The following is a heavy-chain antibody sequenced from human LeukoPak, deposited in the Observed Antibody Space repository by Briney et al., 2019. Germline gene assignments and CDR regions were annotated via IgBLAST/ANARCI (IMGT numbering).Heavy chain of an antibody. CDR3: AKDLETWLQLLPYFDY. CDR1: GFTLSSYA. J-gene: IGHJ4*02. V-gene: IGHV3-23*01. Sequence: SGGSLRLSCAACGFTLSSYAMSWVRQAPGKGVEWVSAISGSGGSTYYADSVKGRFTISRDNSKNTLYLQMNSLRAEDTAVYYCAKDLETWLQLLPYFDYWGQGTLVTVSS. CDR2: ISGSGGST. D-gene: IGHD5-24*01.